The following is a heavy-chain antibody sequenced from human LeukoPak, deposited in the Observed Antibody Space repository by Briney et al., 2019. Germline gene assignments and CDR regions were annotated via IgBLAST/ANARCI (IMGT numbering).Heavy chain of an antibody. J-gene: IGHJ6*03. V-gene: IGHV4-34*01. D-gene: IGHD3-10*01. CDR1: GGSFSGYY. Sequence: SETLSLTCAVYGGSFSGYYSSWIRQPPGKGLEWIGEINHSGSTNYNPSLKSRVTISVDTSKNQFSLKLSSVTAADTAVYYCARAPYVLPHSHYXXDXXGKGXXXXV. CDR3: ARAPYVLPHSHYXXDX. CDR2: INHSGST.